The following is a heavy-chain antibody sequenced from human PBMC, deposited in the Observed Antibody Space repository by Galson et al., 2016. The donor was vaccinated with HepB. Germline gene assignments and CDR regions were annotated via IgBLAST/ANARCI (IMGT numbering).Heavy chain of an antibody. CDR3: AKMAVKTTVTTRIDY. Sequence: SLRLSCAASGFTFSSYAMSWVRQAPGKGLEWVSTISGSGGYTYYAGSVKGRFTISRDNSKNTLYLQMNSLRAEGTAVYYCAKMAVKTTVTTRIDYWGQGTLVPVSS. CDR2: ISGSGGYT. V-gene: IGHV3-23*01. D-gene: IGHD4-17*01. CDR1: GFTFSSYA. J-gene: IGHJ4*02.